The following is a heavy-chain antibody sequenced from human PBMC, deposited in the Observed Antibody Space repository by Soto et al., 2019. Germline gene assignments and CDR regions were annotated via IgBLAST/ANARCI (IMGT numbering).Heavy chain of an antibody. Sequence: GASVKVSCKVSGYTLTELSMHWVRQAPGKGLEWMGGFDPEDGETIYAQKFQGRVTMTEDTSTDTAYMELRSLRSDDTAVYYCARDPSGSYRIFDYWGQGTLVTVSS. J-gene: IGHJ4*02. CDR2: FDPEDGET. D-gene: IGHD1-26*01. CDR3: ARDPSGSYRIFDY. CDR1: GYTLTELS. V-gene: IGHV1-24*01.